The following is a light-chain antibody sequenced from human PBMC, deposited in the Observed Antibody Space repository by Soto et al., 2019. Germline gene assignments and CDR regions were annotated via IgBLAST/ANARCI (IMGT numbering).Light chain of an antibody. CDR3: QQYNSYSA. CDR2: KAS. J-gene: IGKJ2*01. CDR1: QSIRNW. Sequence: DIQMTQSPSTLSASVGDRISITCRASQSIRNWLAWYQQKPGKAPKLLIYKASSLETGVPSRFSGSGSGTEFTLTISSLQPDDFATYYCQQYNSYSAFGQGTKLEIK. V-gene: IGKV1-5*03.